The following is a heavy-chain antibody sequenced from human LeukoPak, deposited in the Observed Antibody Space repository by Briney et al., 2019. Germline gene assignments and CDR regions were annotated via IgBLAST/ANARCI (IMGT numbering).Heavy chain of an antibody. D-gene: IGHD3-10*01. CDR3: VTYYYGSGSSPGFDY. CDR1: GFTFSSYE. J-gene: IGHJ4*02. CDR2: ISSSGSTI. V-gene: IGHV3-48*03. Sequence: GGSLRLSCAASGFTFSSYEMNWVRQAPGKGLEWVSYISSSGSTIYYADSVKGRFTISRDNSKNTLYLQMNSLRAEDTAVYYCVTYYYGSGSSPGFDYWGQGTLVTVSS.